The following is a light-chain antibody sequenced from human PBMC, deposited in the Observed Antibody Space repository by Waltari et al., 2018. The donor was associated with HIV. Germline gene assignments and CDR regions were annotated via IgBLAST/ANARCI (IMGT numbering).Light chain of an antibody. CDR1: SSNIGAGYD. J-gene: IGLJ1*01. CDR3: QSADSAGTYRV. CDR2: RNN. Sequence: QSVLTQPPSVSGAPGQRVSISCTGSSSNIGAGYDVHWYQQLPGTAPKLLIYRNNNRPSGIPERFSGSSSGTTVTLTISGVQAEDEADYYCQSADSAGTYRVFGAGTKVTVL. V-gene: IGLV1-40*01.